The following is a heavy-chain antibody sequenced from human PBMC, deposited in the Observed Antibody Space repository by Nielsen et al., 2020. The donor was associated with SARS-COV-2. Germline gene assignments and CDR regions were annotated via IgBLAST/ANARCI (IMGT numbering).Heavy chain of an antibody. J-gene: IGHJ4*02. CDR1: GFTFSSLW. CDR3: TRDLHDY. Sequence: GGSLRLSCAASGFTFSSLWMSWVRQVPGKGLEWVADIKPDGSEKVYVDSVKGRFTISRDVTENSLYLQMNNLRAEDTAIYYCTRDLHDYWGQGTLVTVSS. CDR2: IKPDGSEK. V-gene: IGHV3-7*03.